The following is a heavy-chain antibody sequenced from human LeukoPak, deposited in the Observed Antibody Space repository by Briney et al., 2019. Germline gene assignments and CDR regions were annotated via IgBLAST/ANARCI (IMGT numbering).Heavy chain of an antibody. Sequence: GGSLRLSCAASGFTFSSYDMHWVRQATGKGLEWVSAIGTAGDTYYPGSVKGRFTISRENAKNSLYLQMNSLRAGDTAVYYCARAVAAAGIYYFDYWGQGTLVTVSS. CDR2: IGTAGDT. CDR3: ARAVAAAGIYYFDY. CDR1: GFTFSSYD. D-gene: IGHD6-13*01. V-gene: IGHV3-13*01. J-gene: IGHJ4*02.